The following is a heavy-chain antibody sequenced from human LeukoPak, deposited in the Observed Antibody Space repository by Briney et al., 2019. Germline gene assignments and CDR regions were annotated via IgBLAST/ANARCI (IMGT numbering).Heavy chain of an antibody. CDR2: ISGSGGST. CDR1: GFTFSSYA. CDR3: AKDRGQTIFGVVGEFDP. V-gene: IGHV3-23*01. J-gene: IGHJ5*02. Sequence: GGSLRLSCAASGFTFSSYAMSWVRQAPGKGLEWVSAISGSGGSTYYTDSVKGRFTISRDNSKNTLYLQMNSLRAEDTAVYYCAKDRGQTIFGVVGEFDPWSQGTLVTVSS. D-gene: IGHD3-3*01.